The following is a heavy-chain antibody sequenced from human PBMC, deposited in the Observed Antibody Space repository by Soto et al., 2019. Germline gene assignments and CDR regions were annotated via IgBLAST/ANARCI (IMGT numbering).Heavy chain of an antibody. CDR2: IYYRGNT. J-gene: IGHJ4*02. D-gene: IGHD2-15*01. V-gene: IGHV4-39*02. CDR3: AREGGGYCSGGSCQVDY. Sequence: PSETLSVTCTVSGGSISSSSYYWGWIRQPPGKGLEWIGSIYYRGNTYYNPSLKSRVTISVDTSKNQFSLKLSSVTAADTAVYYCAREGGGYCSGGSCQVDYWGQGTLVTVSS. CDR1: GGSISSSSYY.